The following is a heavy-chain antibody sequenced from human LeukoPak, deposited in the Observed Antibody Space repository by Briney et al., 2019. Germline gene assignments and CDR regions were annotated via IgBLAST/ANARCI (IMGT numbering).Heavy chain of an antibody. Sequence: SVKASCKASGGTFSKYSISWVRQRPGQGLEWMGGITPLFGTANYAQKFQGRVTITADESTSTAYMELSSLRSEDTAVYYCAREGLRGYSGYDYFDYWGQGTLVTVSS. CDR2: ITPLFGTA. CDR3: AREGLRGYSGYDYFDY. V-gene: IGHV1-69*13. CDR1: GGTFSKYS. J-gene: IGHJ4*02. D-gene: IGHD5-12*01.